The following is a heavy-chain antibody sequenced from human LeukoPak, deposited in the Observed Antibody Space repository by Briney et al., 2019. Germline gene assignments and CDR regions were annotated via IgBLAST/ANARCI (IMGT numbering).Heavy chain of an antibody. V-gene: IGHV1-69*04. CDR1: GGTFSSYA. CDR2: IIPILGIA. J-gene: IGHJ3*02. CDR3: ARKRAYSGYDFDI. D-gene: IGHD5-12*01. Sequence: SVKVSCKAPGGTFSSYAISWVRQAPGQGLEWMGGIIPILGIANYAQKFQGRVTITADKSTSTAYMELSSLRSEDTAVYYCARKRAYSGYDFDIWGQGTMVTVSS.